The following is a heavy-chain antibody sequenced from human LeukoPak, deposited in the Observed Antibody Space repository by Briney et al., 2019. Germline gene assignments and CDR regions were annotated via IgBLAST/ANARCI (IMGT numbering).Heavy chain of an antibody. V-gene: IGHV4-34*01. CDR1: GGSFSGYY. J-gene: IGHJ6*03. CDR3: ARGSVPSYYYMDV. CDR2: INHSGST. Sequence: SETLSLTCAVYGGSFSGYYWSWIRQPPGKGLEWIGEINHSGSTNYNPSLKSRVTISVDTSKNQSSLKLSSVTAADTAVYYCARGSVPSYYYMDVWGKGTTVTVSS.